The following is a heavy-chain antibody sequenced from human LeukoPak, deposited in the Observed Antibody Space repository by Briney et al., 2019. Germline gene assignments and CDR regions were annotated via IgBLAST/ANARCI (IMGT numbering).Heavy chain of an antibody. D-gene: IGHD1-7*01. CDR1: GGSISSYY. CDR2: IYYSGST. J-gene: IGHJ4*02. V-gene: IGHV4-59*01. CDR3: ARSTPHGWNYRDRSGYFDY. Sequence: SETLSLTCTVSGGSISSYYWSWLRQPPGKGLEWIGYIYYSGSTNYNPSLKSRVTISVDTSKNQFSLKLSSVTAADTAVYYCARSTPHGWNYRDRSGYFDYWGQGTLVTVCS.